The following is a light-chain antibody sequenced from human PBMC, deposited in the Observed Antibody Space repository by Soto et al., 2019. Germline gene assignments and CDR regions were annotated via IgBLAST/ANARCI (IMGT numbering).Light chain of an antibody. V-gene: IGKV1-5*03. CDR2: KAS. Sequence: DIQMTQSPSTLSASVGDRVTITCRASQSISSWLAWYQQKPGKAPKLLIYKASSLESGVPSRFSGSGSGTEFTITISSLQPDDFATYYCQQYNSYSRWTFGQGTKVDIK. CDR3: QQYNSYSRWT. J-gene: IGKJ1*01. CDR1: QSISSW.